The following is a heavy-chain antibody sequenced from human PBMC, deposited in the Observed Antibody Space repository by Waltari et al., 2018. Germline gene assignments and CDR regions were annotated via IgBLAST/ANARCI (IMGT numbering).Heavy chain of an antibody. Sequence: QVQLVQSGAEVKKPGSSVKVSCKASGGTFSSYAISWVRQAPGKGLEWMGGFDPEDGETIYAQKVQGRVTMTEDTSTDTAYMELSSLRSEDTAVYYCATDLVGATTRVGGMDVWGQGTTVTVSS. CDR2: FDPEDGET. CDR1: GGTFSSYA. D-gene: IGHD1-26*01. J-gene: IGHJ6*02. V-gene: IGHV1-24*01. CDR3: ATDLVGATTRVGGMDV.